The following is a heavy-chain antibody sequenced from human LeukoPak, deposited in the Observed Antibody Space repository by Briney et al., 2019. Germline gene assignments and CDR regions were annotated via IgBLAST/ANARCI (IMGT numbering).Heavy chain of an antibody. Sequence: GGSLRLSCAASGFTFSSYSMNWVRQAPGEGLEWVSSISSSSSYLYYADSVKVRFTSARDNAKHPLYLQMNSLRAEDTAVYYCPRAKEDIAVVPAASDAFDIWGQGTIVTVS. J-gene: IGHJ3*02. D-gene: IGHD2-2*01. CDR3: PRAKEDIAVVPAASDAFDI. CDR1: GFTFSSYS. V-gene: IGHV3-21*01. CDR2: ISSSSSYL.